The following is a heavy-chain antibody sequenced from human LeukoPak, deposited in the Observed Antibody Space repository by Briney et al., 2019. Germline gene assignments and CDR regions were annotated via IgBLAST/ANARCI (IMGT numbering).Heavy chain of an antibody. D-gene: IGHD4-17*01. CDR3: ARESDGDYYIDY. CDR2: IYYSGST. J-gene: IGHJ4*02. CDR1: GGSISSGDYY. Sequence: SETLSLTCTVSGGSISSGDYYWSWIRQPPGKGLEWIGYIYYSGSTYYNPSLKSRVTISVDTSKNPFSLKLSSVTAADTAVYYCARESDGDYYIDYWGQGTLVTVSS. V-gene: IGHV4-30-4*01.